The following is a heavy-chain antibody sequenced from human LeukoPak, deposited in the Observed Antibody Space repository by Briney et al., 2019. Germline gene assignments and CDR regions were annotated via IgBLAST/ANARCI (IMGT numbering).Heavy chain of an antibody. J-gene: IGHJ3*02. D-gene: IGHD6-13*01. CDR2: ISYDGSNK. V-gene: IGHV3-30*18. CDR3: AKGVSSSWSNDAFDI. CDR1: GFTFSRHD. Sequence: PGGSLRLSCAASGFTFSRHDMNWVRQAPGKGLEWVAVISYDGSNKYYADSVKGRFTISRDNSKNTLYLQMNSLRTEDTAVYYCAKGVSSSWSNDAFDIWGQGTMVTVSS.